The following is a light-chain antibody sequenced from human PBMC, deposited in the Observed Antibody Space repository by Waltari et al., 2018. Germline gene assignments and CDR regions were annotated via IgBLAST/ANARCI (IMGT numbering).Light chain of an antibody. J-gene: IGKJ3*01. CDR2: WAS. CDR1: QSLSYRYNNRNY. V-gene: IGKV4-1*01. Sequence: DIVMSQSPDSLAVSLGERATIQCRSSQSLSYRYNNRNYLAWSQQRPGQPPKLPIYWASLRESGVPDRFSGSGSGTDFTLTISSLQAEDVAIYYCHQYYTTPFTFGPGTTVDIK. CDR3: HQYYTTPFT.